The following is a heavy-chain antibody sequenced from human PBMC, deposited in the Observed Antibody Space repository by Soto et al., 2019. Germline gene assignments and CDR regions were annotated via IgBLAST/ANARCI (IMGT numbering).Heavy chain of an antibody. V-gene: IGHV1-69*13. D-gene: IGHD2-15*01. CDR1: GGTFSSDA. CDR3: ARLVGAPRDPGYYFDY. CDR2: IIPIFGTA. J-gene: IGHJ4*02. Sequence: GASVKVSCKASGGTFSSDAISWVRQAPGQGLEWMGGIIPIFGTANYAQRFQGRVTITADESTSTAYMELSSLRSEDTAVYYCARLVGAPRDPGYYFDYWGQGTLVTVS.